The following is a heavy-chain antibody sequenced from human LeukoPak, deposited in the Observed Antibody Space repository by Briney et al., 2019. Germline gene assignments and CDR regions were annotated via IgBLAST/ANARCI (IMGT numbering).Heavy chain of an antibody. J-gene: IGHJ6*02. D-gene: IGHD1-26*01. CDR2: IYYSGST. Sequence: SETLSLTCTVSGGSISSGGYYWSWIRQPPGKGLEWIGYIYYSGSTYYNPSLKSRVTISVDTSKNQFSLKLSSVTAADTAVYYCARGMGGSYPRYYYYGMDVWGQGTTVTVSS. CDR3: ARGMGGSYPRYYYYGMDV. V-gene: IGHV4-31*03. CDR1: GGSISSGGYY.